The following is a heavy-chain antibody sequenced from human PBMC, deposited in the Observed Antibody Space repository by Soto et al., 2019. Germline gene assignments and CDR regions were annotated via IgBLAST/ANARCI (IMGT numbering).Heavy chain of an antibody. CDR1: GFTFSSYS. D-gene: IGHD5-18*01. CDR2: ISSSSSYI. CDR3: ASPGYSYGYIPNAFDI. V-gene: IGHV3-21*01. J-gene: IGHJ3*02. Sequence: GGSLRLSCAASGFTFSSYSMNWVRQAPGKGLEWVSSISSSSSYIYYADSVKGRFTISRDNAKNSLYLQMNSLRAEDTAVYYCASPGYSYGYIPNAFDIWGQGTMVTVSS.